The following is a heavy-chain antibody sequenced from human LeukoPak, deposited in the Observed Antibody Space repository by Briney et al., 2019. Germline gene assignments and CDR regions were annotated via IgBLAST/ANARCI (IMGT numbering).Heavy chain of an antibody. J-gene: IGHJ3*02. V-gene: IGHV3-21*01. CDR2: ISSSSSYI. Sequence: GGSLRLSCAASGFTFSSYSMIWVRQAPGKALEWVSSISSSSSYIYYADSVKGRFTISRDNAENSLYLQMNSLRAEDTAVYYCARDVSYDSSGYEAFDIWGQGTMVTVSS. CDR1: GFTFSSYS. CDR3: ARDVSYDSSGYEAFDI. D-gene: IGHD3-22*01.